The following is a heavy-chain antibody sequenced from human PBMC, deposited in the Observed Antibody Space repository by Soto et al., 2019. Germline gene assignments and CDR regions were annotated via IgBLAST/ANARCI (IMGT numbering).Heavy chain of an antibody. D-gene: IGHD6-6*01. CDR3: ASPGIAARPDYYGMDV. CDR2: IIPIFGTA. Sequence: GASVKVSCKASGGTFSSYAISWVRQAPGQGLEWMGGIIPIFGTANYAQKFQGRVTISADKSISTAYLQWSSLKASDTAMYYCASPGIAARPDYYGMDVWGQGTTVTVSS. CDR1: GGTFSSYA. V-gene: IGHV1-69*06. J-gene: IGHJ6*02.